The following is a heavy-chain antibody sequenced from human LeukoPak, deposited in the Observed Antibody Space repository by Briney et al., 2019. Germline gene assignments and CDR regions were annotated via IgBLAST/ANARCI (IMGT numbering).Heavy chain of an antibody. CDR2: ISYDGSNK. V-gene: IGHV3-30*04. D-gene: IGHD1-26*01. J-gene: IGHJ4*02. CDR3: AARSSGNPYF. CDR1: GFTFSSYA. Sequence: PGGSLRLFCAASGFTFSSYAMHWVRQAPGKGLEWVAVISYDGSNKYYADSVKGRFTISRDNSKNTLYLQMNSLRAEDTAVYYCAARSSGNPYFWGQGTLVTVSS.